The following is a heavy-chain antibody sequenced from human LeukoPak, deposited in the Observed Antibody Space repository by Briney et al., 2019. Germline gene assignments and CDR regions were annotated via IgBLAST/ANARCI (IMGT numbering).Heavy chain of an antibody. CDR3: ARTAVAGTKRVYFDY. D-gene: IGHD6-19*01. J-gene: IGHJ4*02. CDR2: IYTSGST. Sequence: PSETLSLTCTVSGGSISSYYWSWIRQPAGKGLEWIGRIYTSGSTNYNPSLKSRVTMSVDTSKNQFSLKLSSVTAADTAVYYCARTAVAGTKRVYFDYWGQGTLVTVSS. V-gene: IGHV4-4*07. CDR1: GGSISSYY.